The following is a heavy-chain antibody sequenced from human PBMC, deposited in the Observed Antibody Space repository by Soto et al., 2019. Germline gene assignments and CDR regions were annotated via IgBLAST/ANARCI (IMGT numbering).Heavy chain of an antibody. CDR3: ARDGDVNTGFGKDY. D-gene: IGHD3-16*01. CDR1: GFTFSSYG. V-gene: IGHV3-33*01. Sequence: QVQLVESGGGVVQPGRSLRLSCAASGFTFSSYGMHWVRQAPGKGLEWVAFIWHDGGNKVYAESVKGRFTISRDNSKNTLYLQMPSLSAEDTAMYYCARDGDVNTGFGKDYWGQGTLVTVSS. CDR2: IWHDGGNK. J-gene: IGHJ4*02.